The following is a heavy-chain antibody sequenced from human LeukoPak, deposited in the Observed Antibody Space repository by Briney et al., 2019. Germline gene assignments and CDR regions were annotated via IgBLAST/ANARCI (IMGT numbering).Heavy chain of an antibody. CDR3: ARIWELLRDGAFDI. CDR2: MNPNSGNT. V-gene: IGHV1-8*01. J-gene: IGHJ3*02. CDR1: GYTFTSYD. Sequence: ASVKVSCKASGYTFTSYDINWVRQATGQGLEWMGWMNPNSGNTGYAQKFQGRVTMTRNTSISTAYMELNSLRAEDTAVYYCARIWELLRDGAFDIWGQGTMVTVSS. D-gene: IGHD1-26*01.